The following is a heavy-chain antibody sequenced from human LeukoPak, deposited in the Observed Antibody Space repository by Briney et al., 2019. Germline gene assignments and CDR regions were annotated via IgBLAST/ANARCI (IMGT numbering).Heavy chain of an antibody. CDR1: GFTFSSYA. Sequence: GGSLRLSCAASGFTFSSYAMSWVRQAPGKGLEWVSAISGSGGSTYYADFVKGRSTISRDNSKNTLYLQMNSLRAEDTAVYYCAKLYYYGSGSYYKAKYYFDYWGQGTLVTVSS. J-gene: IGHJ4*02. CDR3: AKLYYYGSGSYYKAKYYFDY. CDR2: ISGSGGST. V-gene: IGHV3-23*01. D-gene: IGHD3-10*01.